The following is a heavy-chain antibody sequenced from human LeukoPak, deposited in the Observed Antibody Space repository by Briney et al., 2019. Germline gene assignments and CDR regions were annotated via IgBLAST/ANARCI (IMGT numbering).Heavy chain of an antibody. J-gene: IGHJ4*02. D-gene: IGHD5-24*01. CDR3: TTALRDYFADY. CDR2: IKSKTGGGTT. V-gene: IGHV3-15*01. CDR1: GFTFSNAW. Sequence: GGSLRLSCAASGFTFSNAWMSWVRQAPGKGLEWVGRIKSKTGGGTTDYAAPVKGRFTISRDDSKNTLYLQMNSLKTEDTAVYYCTTALRDYFADYWGQGTLVTVSS.